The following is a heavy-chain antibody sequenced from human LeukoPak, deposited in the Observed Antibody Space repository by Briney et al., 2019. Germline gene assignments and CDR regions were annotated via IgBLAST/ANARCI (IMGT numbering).Heavy chain of an antibody. J-gene: IGHJ4*02. D-gene: IGHD3-10*01. Sequence: SETLSLTCAVSGGSISSSNRWSWVRQPPGEGLEWIGEIYHSGSTNYNPSLKSRVTISVDKSKNQFSLKLSPVTAADTAVYYCARRVGSGSYYSTFDYWGQGTLVTVSS. CDR1: GGSISSSNR. CDR3: ARRVGSGSYYSTFDY. CDR2: IYHSGST. V-gene: IGHV4-4*02.